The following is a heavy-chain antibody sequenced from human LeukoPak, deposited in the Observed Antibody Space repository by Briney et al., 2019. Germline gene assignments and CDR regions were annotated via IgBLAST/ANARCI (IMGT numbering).Heavy chain of an antibody. CDR3: AKPAYCSGGSCYSIGYFDY. V-gene: IGHV3-23*01. D-gene: IGHD2-15*01. CDR2: ISGSGGST. CDR1: GFTVSSNY. J-gene: IGHJ4*02. Sequence: GGSLRLSCAASGFTVSSNYMNWVRQAPGKGLEWVSGISGSGGSTYYADSVKGRFTISRDNSKNTLYLQMNSLRAEDTAVYYCAKPAYCSGGSCYSIGYFDYWGQGTLVTVSS.